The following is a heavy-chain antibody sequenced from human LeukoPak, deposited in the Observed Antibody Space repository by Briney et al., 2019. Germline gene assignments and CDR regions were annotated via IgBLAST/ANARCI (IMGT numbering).Heavy chain of an antibody. J-gene: IGHJ4*02. CDR2: ISAYNGNT. CDR3: ALYYYDSSGYRTFDY. V-gene: IGHV1-18*01. Sequence: GASVKVSCKASGYTFTSYGISWVRQAPGQGLEWMGWISAYNGNTNYAQKLQGRVIMTTDTSTSTAYMELRSLRSDDTAVYYCALYYYDSSGYRTFDYWGQGTLVTVSS. CDR1: GYTFTSYG. D-gene: IGHD3-22*01.